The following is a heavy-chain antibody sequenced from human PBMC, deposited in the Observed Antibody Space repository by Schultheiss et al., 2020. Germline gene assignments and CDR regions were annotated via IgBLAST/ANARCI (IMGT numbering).Heavy chain of an antibody. J-gene: IGHJ6*02. D-gene: IGHD3-22*01. Sequence: SETLSLTCTVSGGSISSYYWSWIRQPPGKGLEWIGYIYYSGSTNYNPSLKSRVTISVDTSKNQFSLKLSSVTAADTAVYYCAREHDPYYYDSSGYSYYGMDVWGQGTTVTVSS. V-gene: IGHV4-59*01. CDR3: AREHDPYYYDSSGYSYYGMDV. CDR1: GGSISSYY. CDR2: IYYSGST.